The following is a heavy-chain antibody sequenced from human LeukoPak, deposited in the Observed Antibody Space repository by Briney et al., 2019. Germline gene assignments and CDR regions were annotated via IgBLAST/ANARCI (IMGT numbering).Heavy chain of an antibody. CDR2: IKQDGSEK. J-gene: IGHJ4*02. Sequence: GGSLRLSCVGSGFTFSTYEMNWVRQAPGKGLEWLANIKQDGSEKYYVDSVKGRFTISRDNARNSLYLQMNSLRVEDTAVYYCARDIIRGQSDFDYWGQGVLVTVSS. CDR3: ARDIIRGQSDFDY. D-gene: IGHD5-12*01. V-gene: IGHV3-7*01. CDR1: GFTFSTYE.